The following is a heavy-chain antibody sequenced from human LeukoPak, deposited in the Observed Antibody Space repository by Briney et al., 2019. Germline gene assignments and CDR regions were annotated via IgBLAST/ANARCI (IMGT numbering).Heavy chain of an antibody. V-gene: IGHV1-58*02. CDR1: GFTFTSSA. D-gene: IGHD3-10*01. CDR3: ARENWRGYYGSGSPDY. Sequence: SVKVSCKASGFTFTSSAMQWVRQARGQRLEWIGWIVVGSGNTNYAQKFQERVTITRDMSTSTAYMELSRLRSDDTAVYYCARENWRGYYGSGSPDYWGQGTLVTVSS. J-gene: IGHJ4*02. CDR2: IVVGSGNT.